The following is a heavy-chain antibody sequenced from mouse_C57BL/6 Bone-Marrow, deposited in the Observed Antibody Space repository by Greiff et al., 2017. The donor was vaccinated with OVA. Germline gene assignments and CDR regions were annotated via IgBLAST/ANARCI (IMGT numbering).Heavy chain of an antibody. V-gene: IGHV1-53*01. Sequence: QVHVKQPGTELVKPGASVKLSCKASGYTFTSYWMHWVKQRPGQGLEWIGNINPSNGGTNYNEKFKSKATLTVDKSSSTAYMQLSSLTSEDSAVYYCARWPPYYGSSYFDYWGQGTTLTVSS. CDR2: INPSNGGT. D-gene: IGHD1-1*01. J-gene: IGHJ2*01. CDR1: GYTFTSYW. CDR3: ARWPPYYGSSYFDY.